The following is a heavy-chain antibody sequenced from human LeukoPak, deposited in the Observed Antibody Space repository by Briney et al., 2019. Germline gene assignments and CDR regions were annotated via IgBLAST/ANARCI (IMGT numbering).Heavy chain of an antibody. J-gene: IGHJ4*02. CDR3: AGEVAATLFFDS. Sequence: ALVKVSCKASAYTFSSYNIHWMRQAPGQGLEWMGIITPSNGVTSYAWNFRGRITMTRDTSTSTVYMDLNSLKSDDTAVYYCAGEVAATLFFDSWGQGTLVTVSS. D-gene: IGHD2-15*01. CDR1: AYTFSSYN. CDR2: ITPSNGVT. V-gene: IGHV1-46*01.